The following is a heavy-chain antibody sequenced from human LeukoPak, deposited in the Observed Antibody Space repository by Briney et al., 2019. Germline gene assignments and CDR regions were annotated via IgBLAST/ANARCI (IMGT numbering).Heavy chain of an antibody. Sequence: AGGSLRLSCAAAGFTFTNYWMIWVRQAPGKGLEWVANIKEDGSAEFYVDSVKGRFTVSRDNAKNSLFLQMKSLRAEDTALYYCARGSPTVTSIYKYYSMDVWGKGTTVTVSS. D-gene: IGHD4-11*01. J-gene: IGHJ6*03. V-gene: IGHV3-7*03. CDR1: GFTFTNYW. CDR2: IKEDGSAE. CDR3: ARGSPTVTSIYKYYSMDV.